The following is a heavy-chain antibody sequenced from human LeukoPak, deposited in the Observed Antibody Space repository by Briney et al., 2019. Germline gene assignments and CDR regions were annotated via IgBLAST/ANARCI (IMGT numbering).Heavy chain of an antibody. D-gene: IGHD1-26*01. CDR1: GFSFSSYA. J-gene: IGHJ4*02. CDR3: ARVGSYYDLSY. Sequence: GGSLRLSCAASGFSFSSYAMNWIRQAPGKGLEWVSYISSSGSTIYYADSVKGRFTISRDNAKNSLYVQMNSLRDEDSAVYYCARVGSYYDLSYWGQGTLVTVSS. V-gene: IGHV3-48*02. CDR2: ISSSGSTI.